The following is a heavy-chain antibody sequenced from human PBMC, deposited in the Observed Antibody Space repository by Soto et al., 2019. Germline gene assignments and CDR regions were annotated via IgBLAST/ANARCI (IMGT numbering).Heavy chain of an antibody. CDR1: GFTFSGSV. D-gene: IGHD3-10*01. CDR3: ARDESGHIGSGKHPFDY. V-gene: IGHV3-23*01. CDR2: ISGGGFST. J-gene: IGHJ4*02. Sequence: EVQLLESGGGLVQPGGSLRLSCAASGFTFSGSVMGWVRQAPGRGLEWVSSISGGGFSTYYADSVKGRFTISRDTSKNALFLQRNSLRAEDRAVYYCARDESGHIGSGKHPFDYWGQGTLVTASP.